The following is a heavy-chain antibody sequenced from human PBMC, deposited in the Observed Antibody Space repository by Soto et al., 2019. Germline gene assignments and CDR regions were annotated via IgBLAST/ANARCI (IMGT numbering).Heavy chain of an antibody. CDR1: GFTFSSYA. Sequence: VGSLRRSCAASGFTFSSYAMHWVRQAPGKGVEYVSAISSNGGSTYYADSVKGRFTISRDNSKNTLYLQMGSLRAEDMAVYYCSSSYDSSGYWLDDAFDIWGQGTMVTDSS. J-gene: IGHJ3*02. CDR3: SSSYDSSGYWLDDAFDI. V-gene: IGHV3-64*02. CDR2: ISSNGGST. D-gene: IGHD3-22*01.